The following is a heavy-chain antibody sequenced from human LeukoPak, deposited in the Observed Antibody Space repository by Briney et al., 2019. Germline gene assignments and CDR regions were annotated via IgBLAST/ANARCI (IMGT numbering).Heavy chain of an antibody. CDR3: ARILEGYHYYMDV. Sequence: HPGGSLRLSCAASGFTFSSYAMSWVRQAPGKGLEWVSAISGSGGSTYYADSVKGRFTISRDNAKNSLYLQMNSLRVEDTAVYYCARILEGYHYYMDVWGKGTTVTVSS. V-gene: IGHV3-23*01. CDR2: ISGSGGST. CDR1: GFTFSSYA. J-gene: IGHJ6*03.